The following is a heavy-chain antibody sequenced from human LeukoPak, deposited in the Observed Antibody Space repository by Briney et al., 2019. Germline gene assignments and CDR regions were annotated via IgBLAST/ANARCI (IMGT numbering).Heavy chain of an antibody. CDR3: ARDTRITGTWSNWFDP. V-gene: IGHV4-34*01. CDR1: GGSFSGYY. D-gene: IGHD1-7*01. Sequence: SETLSLTCAVYGGSFSGYYWSWIRQPPGKGLEWIGEVNHSGGTNYNPSLKSQVTISFDTSKNQFSLQLNSVTPEDTAVYYCARDTRITGTWSNWFDPWGQGTLVTVSS. J-gene: IGHJ5*02. CDR2: VNHSGGT.